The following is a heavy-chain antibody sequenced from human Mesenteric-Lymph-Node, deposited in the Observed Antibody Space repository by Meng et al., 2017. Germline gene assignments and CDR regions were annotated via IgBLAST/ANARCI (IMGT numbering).Heavy chain of an antibody. V-gene: IGHV3-23*01. CDR1: GFTFNKYT. CDR3: AKDRYTSTVKAHWYFDL. J-gene: IGHJ2*01. Sequence: GESLKISCAASGFTFNKYTMTWVRQAPGKGLQWVSSMSGSGGSADYADSVKGRFTISRDNSKNTLYLEMNSLRAEDTAVYFCAKDRYTSTVKAHWYFDLWGPGTLVTVSS. D-gene: IGHD4-17*01. CDR2: MSGSGGSA.